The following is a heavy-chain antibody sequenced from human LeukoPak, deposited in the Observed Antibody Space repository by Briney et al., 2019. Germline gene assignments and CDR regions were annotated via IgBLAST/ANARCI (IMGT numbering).Heavy chain of an antibody. CDR3: AKERSWADAFDI. D-gene: IGHD4-17*01. J-gene: IGHJ3*02. CDR2: ISYDGSNK. V-gene: IGHV3-30*18. Sequence: GRSLRLSCAASGFTFSSYGMHWVRQAPGKGLEWVAVISYDGSNKYYADSVKGRFTISRDNSKNTLYLQMNSLRAEDTAVYYCAKERSWADAFDIWGQGTMVTVSS. CDR1: GFTFSSYG.